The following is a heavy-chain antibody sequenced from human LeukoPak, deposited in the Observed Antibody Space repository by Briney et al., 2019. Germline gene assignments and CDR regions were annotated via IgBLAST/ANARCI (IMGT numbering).Heavy chain of an antibody. CDR1: GGTISSYY. J-gene: IGHJ4*02. V-gene: IGHV4-59*01. CDR3: ARNGPHYYDNSGYLDS. D-gene: IGHD3-22*01. Sequence: SETLSLTCTVSGGTISSYYWSWIRQPPGKGLEWIGNNDYTGGANYNPSLKSRVTILVDTSKNQFSLKLISVTAADTAVYFCARNGPHYYDNSGYLDSWGQGALVTVSS. CDR2: NDYTGGA.